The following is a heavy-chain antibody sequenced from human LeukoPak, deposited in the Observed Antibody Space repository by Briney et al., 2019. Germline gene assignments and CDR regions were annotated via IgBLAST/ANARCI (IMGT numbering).Heavy chain of an antibody. J-gene: IGHJ4*02. V-gene: IGHV3-23*01. D-gene: IGHD6-19*01. Sequence: QSGGSLRLSCAASGFTFSSYAMSWVRQAPGKGLEWVSAISGSGGSTYYADSVKGRFTISRDNAKNSLYLQMNSLRAEDTALYYCAKDNGLSSSGWYYFDYWGQGTLVTVSS. CDR1: GFTFSSYA. CDR2: ISGSGGST. CDR3: AKDNGLSSSGWYYFDY.